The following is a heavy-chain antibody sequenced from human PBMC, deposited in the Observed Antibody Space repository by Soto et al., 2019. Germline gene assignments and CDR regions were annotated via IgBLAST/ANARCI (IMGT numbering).Heavy chain of an antibody. J-gene: IGHJ4*02. CDR3: ARLYSSGWYGPGRY. CDR1: GFTFDDYG. Sequence: EVQLVESGGGVVRPGGSLRLSCAASGFTFDDYGMSWVRQAPGKGLEWVSGINWNGGSTGYADSVKGRFTFSRDNDKNSLDLQMNSLRAEDTALYYCARLYSSGWYGPGRYWGQGTLVTVSS. CDR2: INWNGGST. D-gene: IGHD6-19*01. V-gene: IGHV3-20*04.